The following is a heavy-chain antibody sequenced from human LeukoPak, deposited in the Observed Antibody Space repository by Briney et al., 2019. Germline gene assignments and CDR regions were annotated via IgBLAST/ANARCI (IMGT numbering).Heavy chain of an antibody. CDR2: IIPIFGTA. CDR3: ARGIAAAAFDY. D-gene: IGHD6-13*01. Sequence: SVKVSCKASGATFSSYAISWVRQAPGQGLEWMGGIIPIFGTANYAQKFQGRVTITADESTSTAYMELSSLRSEDTAVYYCARGIAAAAFDYWSQGTLVTVSS. J-gene: IGHJ4*02. V-gene: IGHV1-69*13. CDR1: GATFSSYA.